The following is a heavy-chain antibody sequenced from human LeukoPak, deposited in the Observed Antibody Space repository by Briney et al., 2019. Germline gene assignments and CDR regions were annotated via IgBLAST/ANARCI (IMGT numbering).Heavy chain of an antibody. D-gene: IGHD3-3*01. J-gene: IGHJ4*02. Sequence: ASVKVSCKASGYTFTSYDINWVRQATGQGLEWMGWMNPNSGNTGYAQKFQGRVTMTRNTSISTAYMELSSLRSEDTAVYYCAIDRVVIGAFYDYWGQGTLVTVSS. CDR1: GYTFTSYD. CDR2: MNPNSGNT. V-gene: IGHV1-8*01. CDR3: AIDRVVIGAFYDY.